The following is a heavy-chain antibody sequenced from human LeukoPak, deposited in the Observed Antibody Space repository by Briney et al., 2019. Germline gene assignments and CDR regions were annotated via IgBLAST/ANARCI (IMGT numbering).Heavy chain of an antibody. V-gene: IGHV3-23*01. J-gene: IGHJ5*02. Sequence: GVSLRLSCAASGFSSSNYAMTWVRQAPGKGLEWVSAISGSDGSTYYSDSVTGRFTISRDNSKNTLYLQMTSLRTDDTAVYDCAKDGYDFWSAYQIDLWGQGTLVTVSS. D-gene: IGHD3-3*01. CDR2: ISGSDGST. CDR1: GFSSSNYA. CDR3: AKDGYDFWSAYQIDL.